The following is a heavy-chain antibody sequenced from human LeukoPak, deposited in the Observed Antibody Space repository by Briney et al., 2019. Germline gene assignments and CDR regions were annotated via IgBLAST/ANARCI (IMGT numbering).Heavy chain of an antibody. Sequence: PGGSLRLSCAASGFTFSNYSMNWVRQAPGKGLEWVSYISSSSSTIYYADSVKGRFTISRDNAKNSLYLQMNSLRAEDTAVYYCAREGKVAGSGWFDYWGQGTLVTVSS. CDR2: ISSSSSTI. V-gene: IGHV3-48*01. CDR3: AREGKVAGSGWFDY. CDR1: GFTFSNYS. D-gene: IGHD6-19*01. J-gene: IGHJ4*02.